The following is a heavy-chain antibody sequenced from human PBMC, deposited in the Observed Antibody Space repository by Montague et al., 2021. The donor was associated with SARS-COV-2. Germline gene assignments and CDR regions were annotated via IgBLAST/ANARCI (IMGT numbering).Heavy chain of an antibody. J-gene: IGHJ3*01. D-gene: IGHD1-20*01. CDR2: IYSSGTT. CDR3: ARGLYGLTVTTDVFDY. CDR1: GGSIRSSDHY. V-gene: IGHV4-31*03. Sequence: TLSLTCTVSGGSIRSSDHYWSWIRQHPGKGLEWIGYIYSSGTTYYNPSLRSRVTISVDTSKKQFSLKLSSVTAADTAVYYCARGLYGLTVTTDVFDYWGQGTMVSVSS.